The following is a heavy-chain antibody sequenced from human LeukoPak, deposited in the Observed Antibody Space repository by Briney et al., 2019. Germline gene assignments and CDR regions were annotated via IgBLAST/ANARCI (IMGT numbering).Heavy chain of an antibody. CDR1: GFTFSTYW. V-gene: IGHV3-74*01. CDR2: ISDDGTTT. D-gene: IGHD2-15*01. CDR3: TRRVDATRWYDP. J-gene: IGHJ5*02. Sequence: TGGSLRLSCAASGFTFSTYWMHWVRQAPGEGLVWVSRISDDGTTTIYADSVKGRFTISRDNAKNTLYLGMNSLRVEDAAVYYCTRRVDATRWYDPWGQGTLVTVSS.